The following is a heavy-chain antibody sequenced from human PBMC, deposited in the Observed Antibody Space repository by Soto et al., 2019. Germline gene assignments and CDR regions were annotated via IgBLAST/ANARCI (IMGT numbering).Heavy chain of an antibody. J-gene: IGHJ6*03. Sequence: PSENLSPPCTVSGGSLSSDYWSSVRPPPGKGLEWIGYIYYSGSTNYNPSLKSRVTISVDTSKNQFSLKLSSVTAADTAVYYCARVRYDILTGYSDYYYMDVWGKGTTVTVSS. CDR3: ARVRYDILTGYSDYYYMDV. V-gene: IGHV4-59*01. D-gene: IGHD3-9*01. CDR1: GGSLSSDY. CDR2: IYYSGST.